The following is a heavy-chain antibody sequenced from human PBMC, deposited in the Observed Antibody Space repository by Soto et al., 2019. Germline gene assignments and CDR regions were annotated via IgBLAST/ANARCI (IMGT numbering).Heavy chain of an antibody. Sequence: SETLSLTCAVYGGSFSGYYWSWIRQPPGKGPEWIGEINHSGSTNYNPSLKSRVTISVDTSKNQFSLKLSSVTAADTAVYYCARGGGIAARHYYYGMDVWGQGTTVTVSS. V-gene: IGHV4-34*01. CDR2: INHSGST. CDR1: GGSFSGYY. J-gene: IGHJ6*02. D-gene: IGHD6-6*01. CDR3: ARGGGIAARHYYYGMDV.